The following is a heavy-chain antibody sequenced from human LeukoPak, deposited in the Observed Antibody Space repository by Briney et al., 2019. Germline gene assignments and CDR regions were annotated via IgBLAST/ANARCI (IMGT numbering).Heavy chain of an antibody. J-gene: IGHJ4*02. CDR1: GYTFTGYY. CDR3: ARVRQQWLTIDY. D-gene: IGHD6-19*01. CDR2: INPSGGST. Sequence: ASVKVSCKASGYTFTGYYMHWVRQAPGQGLEWMGIINPSGGSTSYAQKFQGRVTMTRDTSTSTVYMELSSLRSEDTAVYYCARVRQQWLTIDYWGQGTLVTVSS. V-gene: IGHV1-46*03.